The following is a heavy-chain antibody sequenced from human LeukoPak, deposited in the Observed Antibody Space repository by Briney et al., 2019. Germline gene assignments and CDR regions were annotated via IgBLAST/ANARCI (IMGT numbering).Heavy chain of an antibody. CDR2: ISGSGGST. Sequence: GGSLRLSCAASGFTFSSYAMSWVRQAPGKGLEWVSAISGSGGSTYYADSLRGRFTNSRDNSKNTLYLQMNSLRAEDTAVYYCAKDLISTSSAYWGQGTLVTVSS. V-gene: IGHV3-23*01. J-gene: IGHJ4*02. CDR3: AKDLISTSSAY. D-gene: IGHD2-2*01. CDR1: GFTFSSYA.